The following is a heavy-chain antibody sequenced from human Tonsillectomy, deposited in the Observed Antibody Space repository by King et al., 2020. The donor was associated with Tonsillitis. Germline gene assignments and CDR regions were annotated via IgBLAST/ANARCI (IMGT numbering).Heavy chain of an antibody. CDR2: ISSSGGST. J-gene: IGHJ4*02. CDR1: GFTFSSYA. V-gene: IGHV3-23*04. D-gene: IGHD1-26*01. CDR3: AKTVWGWDLLSLDF. Sequence: VQLVESGGGLVQPGGSLRLSFAASGFTFSSYAMSWVRQAPGKGLEWVSAISSSGGSTYYADSVKGRFTISRDNSKNTLYLQMNSLRAEDTAVYYCAKTVWGWDLLSLDFWGKGTLVTVSS.